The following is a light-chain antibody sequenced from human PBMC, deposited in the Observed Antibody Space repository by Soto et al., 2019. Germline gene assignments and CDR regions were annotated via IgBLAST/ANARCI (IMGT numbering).Light chain of an antibody. CDR3: QQTYSTPIT. J-gene: IGKJ5*01. Sequence: DIQMTQSPSSLSASVGDRVTITCRASQTISSSLNWYQQRPGKAPNLLIYASSSLQSGVPPRFSGSGSGTDFTLTISSLQPEDFAFYYCQQTYSTPITLGQGTRLEIK. CDR1: QTISSS. V-gene: IGKV1-39*01. CDR2: ASS.